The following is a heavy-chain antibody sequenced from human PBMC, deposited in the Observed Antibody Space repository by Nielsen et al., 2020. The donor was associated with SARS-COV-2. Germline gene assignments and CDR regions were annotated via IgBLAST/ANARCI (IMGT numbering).Heavy chain of an antibody. D-gene: IGHD3-10*01. J-gene: IGHJ4*02. V-gene: IGHV1-46*01. CDR1: GYTFTSYY. CDR3: AREKVTMVRGVTPGFSY. CDR2: INPSGGST. Sequence: ASVKVSCKASGYTFTSYYMHWVRQAPGQGLEWMGIINPSGGSTSYAQKFQGRVTMTRDTSTSTVYMELSSLRSEDTAVYYCAREKVTMVRGVTPGFSYWGQGTLATVSS.